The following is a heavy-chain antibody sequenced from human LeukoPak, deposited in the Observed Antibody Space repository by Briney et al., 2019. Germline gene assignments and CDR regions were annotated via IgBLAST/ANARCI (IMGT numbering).Heavy chain of an antibody. V-gene: IGHV1-69*04. CDR3: ARDDVPLGMATIKGGFDY. J-gene: IGHJ4*02. D-gene: IGHD5-24*01. CDR2: IIPILGIA. Sequence: SVKVSCKASGGTFSSYAISWVRQAPGQGLEWMGRIIPILGIANYAQKFQGRVTITADKSTSTAYMELSSLRSEDTAVYYCARDDVPLGMATIKGGFDYWGQGTLVTVSS. CDR1: GGTFSSYA.